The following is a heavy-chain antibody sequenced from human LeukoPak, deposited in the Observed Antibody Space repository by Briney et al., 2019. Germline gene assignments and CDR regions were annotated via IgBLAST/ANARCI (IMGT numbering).Heavy chain of an antibody. CDR3: AKGSRITMIVVVTLVPFFFDY. V-gene: IGHV3-30-3*01. J-gene: IGHJ4*02. CDR1: GFTFSSYA. CDR2: ISYDGSNK. Sequence: PGGSLRLSCAASGFTFSSYAMHWVRQAPGKGLEWVAVISYDGSNKYYADSVKGRFTISRDNSKNTLYLQMNSLRAEDTAVYYCAKGSRITMIVVVTLVPFFFDYWGQGTLVTVSS. D-gene: IGHD3-22*01.